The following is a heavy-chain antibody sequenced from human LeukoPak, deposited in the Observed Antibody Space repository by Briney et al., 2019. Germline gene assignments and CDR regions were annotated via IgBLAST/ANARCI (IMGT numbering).Heavy chain of an antibody. Sequence: ASVKVSCKASGYTFTSYAKNWVRQAPGQGLEWMGWINTNTGNPTNAQGFTGRFVFSLSTSVSTASLRISIIKVEDTAVYYCARDMTWHYGSGRYELGYWGQGTLVTVSS. D-gene: IGHD3-10*01. CDR1: GYTFTSYA. V-gene: IGHV7-4-1*02. CDR2: INTNTGNP. J-gene: IGHJ4*02. CDR3: ARDMTWHYGSGRYELGY.